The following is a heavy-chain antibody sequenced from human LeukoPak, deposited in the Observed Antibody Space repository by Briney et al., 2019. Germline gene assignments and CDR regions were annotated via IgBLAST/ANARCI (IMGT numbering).Heavy chain of an antibody. CDR2: ITSSSGSTK. CDR1: VFTPTSYG. CDR3: AKGGYGED. Sequence: GCLRLSCAVYVFTPTSYGMTWVRPAPGKGGGWVAHITSSSGSTKYYVDSRKGRFTISRDNAKNSLYQQMSSLRGEDTAVYYCAKGGYGEDWGRGTLVTVSS. J-gene: IGHJ4*02. D-gene: IGHD4-17*01. V-gene: IGHV3-48*01.